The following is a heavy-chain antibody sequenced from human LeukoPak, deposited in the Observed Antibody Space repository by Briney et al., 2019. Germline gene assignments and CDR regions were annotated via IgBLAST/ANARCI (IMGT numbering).Heavy chain of an antibody. CDR3: ATSRGSWPDYFDY. CDR1: GFTFSSYE. Sequence: GGSLRLSCAASGFTFSSYEMNWVRQAPGKGLDWVSYISTSGSTIYYADSVKGRFTISRDNAKNSLYLLMNSLRAEDTAVYYCATSRGSWPDYFDYWGQGTLVTVSS. V-gene: IGHV3-48*03. D-gene: IGHD6-13*01. J-gene: IGHJ4*02. CDR2: ISTSGSTI.